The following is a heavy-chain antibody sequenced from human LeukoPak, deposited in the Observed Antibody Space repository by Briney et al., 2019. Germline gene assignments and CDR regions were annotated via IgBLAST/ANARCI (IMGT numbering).Heavy chain of an antibody. CDR1: GGSISSSNW. Sequence: SETLSLTCAVSGGSISSSNWWSWVRQPPGKGLEWIGEIYHSGSTNYNPSLKSRVTISVDKSNNKFTLKVPSMTAADTAVYYCARGISSGSGNYYSDYWGQGTLVTVSS. D-gene: IGHD3-10*01. V-gene: IGHV4-4*02. CDR2: IYHSGST. CDR3: ARGISSGSGNYYSDY. J-gene: IGHJ4*02.